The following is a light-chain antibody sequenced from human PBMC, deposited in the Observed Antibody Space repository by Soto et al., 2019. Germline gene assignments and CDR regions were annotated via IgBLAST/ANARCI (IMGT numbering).Light chain of an antibody. CDR2: GAS. CDR3: QQYNRWPPKT. J-gene: IGKJ1*01. CDR1: QSVSSN. V-gene: IGKV3-15*01. Sequence: DIVMTQSPNTLSVYPGETARLSCRASQSVSSNLAWYQQKPGRAPRLLIYGASTRATGIPARFSGSGSETEFTLTISSLQSEDSAVYYCQQYNRWPPKTFGQGAKVDIK.